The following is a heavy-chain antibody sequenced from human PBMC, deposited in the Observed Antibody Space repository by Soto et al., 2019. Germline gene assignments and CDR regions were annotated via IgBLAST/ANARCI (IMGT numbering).Heavy chain of an antibody. CDR3: ASGGYSNYPYYYYYYMDV. CDR2: ISSSGSTI. Sequence: GGSLRLSCAASGFTFSDYYMSWIRQAPGKGLEWVSYISSSGSTIYYADSVKGRFTISRDNAKNSLYLQMNSLRAEDTAVYYCASGGYSNYPYYYYYYMDVWGKGTTVTVSS. CDR1: GFTFSDYY. D-gene: IGHD4-4*01. V-gene: IGHV3-11*01. J-gene: IGHJ6*03.